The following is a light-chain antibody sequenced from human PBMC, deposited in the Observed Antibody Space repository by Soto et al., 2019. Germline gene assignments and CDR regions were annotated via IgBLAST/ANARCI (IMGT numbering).Light chain of an antibody. CDR3: SSYTSSSLYV. CDR2: DVS. J-gene: IGLJ1*01. V-gene: IGLV2-14*03. Sequence: SALPQPASVSRSPGQSITISCTGTSSDVGGYDYVSWYQHHPGKAPKLMIYDVSNRPSGVSNRFSGSKSGNTASLTISGLQAEDEADYYCSSYTSSSLYVFGTGTKLTVL. CDR1: SSDVGGYDY.